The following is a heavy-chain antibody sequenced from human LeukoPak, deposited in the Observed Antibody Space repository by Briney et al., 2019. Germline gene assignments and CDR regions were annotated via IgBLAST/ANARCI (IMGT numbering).Heavy chain of an antibody. CDR1: GGSISSY. J-gene: IGHJ5*02. Sequence: SETLSLTCSVSGGSISSYWNWIRQPPGKGLEWIGYIYNSGSINYNPSLKSGSTNYNPSLKSRVTISVDTSKNQFSLNLSSVTAADTAVYYCARDETHFYGSGSSNWFDPWGQGILVTVSS. D-gene: IGHD3-10*01. CDR2: IYNSGSINYNPSLKSGST. CDR3: ARDETHFYGSGSSNWFDP. V-gene: IGHV4-4*08.